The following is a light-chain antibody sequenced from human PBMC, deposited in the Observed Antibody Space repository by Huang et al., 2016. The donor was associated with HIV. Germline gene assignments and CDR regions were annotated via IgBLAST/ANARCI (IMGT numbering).Light chain of an antibody. J-gene: IGKJ1*01. CDR1: QSVLYRSNNKNY. Sequence: DIVMTQSPDSLAVSLGERATINCKSSQSVLYRSNNKNYLAWYQQQPGQPPKLLISWASTRESGVPDRFTGSGSGTDFSLTISSLQAEDVAVYYCQQYDTSPWTFGQGTKVEIK. V-gene: IGKV4-1*01. CDR3: QQYDTSPWT. CDR2: WAS.